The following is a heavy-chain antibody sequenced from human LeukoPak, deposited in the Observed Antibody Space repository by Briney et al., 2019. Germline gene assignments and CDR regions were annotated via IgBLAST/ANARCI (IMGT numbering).Heavy chain of an antibody. CDR2: ISGSGGST. D-gene: IGHD3-9*01. Sequence: PGGSLRLSCAASGFTFSSYAMSWVRQAPGKGLEWVSAISGSGGSTYYVDSVKGRFTISRDNSKNTLYLQMNSLRAEDTAVYYCAKDGAVLRYFDWLPSDYFDYWGQGTLVTVSS. CDR3: AKDGAVLRYFDWLPSDYFDY. V-gene: IGHV3-23*01. CDR1: GFTFSSYA. J-gene: IGHJ4*02.